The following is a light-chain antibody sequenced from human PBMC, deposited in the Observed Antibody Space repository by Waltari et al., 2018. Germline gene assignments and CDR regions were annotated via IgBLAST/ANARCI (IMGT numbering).Light chain of an antibody. Sequence: QSALTQPASVSGSPGQSITISCTGTSRDVGGYNYVSGYQQNAGKAPKLMLFDVTKRPSGFANRFSGSKSGNTASLTISGLQAEDEADYYCSSYTSSSTLVFGGGTKLTVL. V-gene: IGLV2-14*01. CDR3: SSYTSSSTLV. CDR2: DVT. J-gene: IGLJ2*01. CDR1: SRDVGGYNY.